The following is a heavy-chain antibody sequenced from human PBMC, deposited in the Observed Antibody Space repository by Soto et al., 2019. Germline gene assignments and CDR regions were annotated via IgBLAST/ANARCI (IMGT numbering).Heavy chain of an antibody. CDR1: GFTFSSYR. Sequence: EVQLVESGGGLVQPGGSLRLSCAASGFTFSSYRMNWVRQAPGKGLEWVSYISSSNSTIYYADSVKGRFTISRDNAKNSLYLQMNSLRDEDTAVYYCASGEGDYVWGSYRTYNWFDPWGQGTLVTVSS. V-gene: IGHV3-48*02. CDR3: ASGEGDYVWGSYRTYNWFDP. D-gene: IGHD3-16*02. J-gene: IGHJ5*02. CDR2: ISSSNSTI.